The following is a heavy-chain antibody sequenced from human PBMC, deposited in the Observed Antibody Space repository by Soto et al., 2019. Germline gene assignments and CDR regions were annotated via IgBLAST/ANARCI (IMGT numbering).Heavy chain of an antibody. CDR3: AKVYDFWSGYYFDY. CDR2: ISYDGSNK. CDR1: GFTFSSYG. D-gene: IGHD3-3*01. J-gene: IGHJ4*02. V-gene: IGHV3-30*18. Sequence: PGGSLRLSCAASGFTFSSYGMHWVRQAPGKGLEWVAVISYDGSNKYYADSVKGRFTISRDNSKNTLYLQMNSLRAEDTAVYYCAKVYDFWSGYYFDYWGQGTLVTVSS.